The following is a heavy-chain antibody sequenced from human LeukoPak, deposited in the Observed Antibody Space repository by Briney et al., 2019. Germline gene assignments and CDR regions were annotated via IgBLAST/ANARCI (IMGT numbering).Heavy chain of an antibody. CDR2: IYDSGSA. Sequence: KPSETLSLTCTVSGGSIRSYYWSWIRQPPGKALEWIGYIYDSGSANNNPSLKSRVTISIDKSKNHLSLNLTSVTAADTAVYYCSRESGAFSPFGYWGQGTLVTVSS. J-gene: IGHJ4*02. CDR1: GGSIRSYY. V-gene: IGHV4-59*12. D-gene: IGHD1-26*01. CDR3: SRESGAFSPFGY.